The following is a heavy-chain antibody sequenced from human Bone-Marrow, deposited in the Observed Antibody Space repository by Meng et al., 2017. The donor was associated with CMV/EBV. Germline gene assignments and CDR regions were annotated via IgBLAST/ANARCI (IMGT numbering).Heavy chain of an antibody. Sequence: GESLKISCAASGFTFSSYEMNWVRQAPGKGLEWVSSISSSSSYIYYADSVKGRFTISRDNAKNSLYLQMNSLRAEDTAVYYCARDPIYYDFWSGYLRGDYYYYGMDVWGQGTTVTVSS. CDR3: ARDPIYYDFWSGYLRGDYYYYGMDV. CDR2: ISSSSSYI. CDR1: GFTFSSYE. V-gene: IGHV3-21*01. D-gene: IGHD3-3*01. J-gene: IGHJ6*02.